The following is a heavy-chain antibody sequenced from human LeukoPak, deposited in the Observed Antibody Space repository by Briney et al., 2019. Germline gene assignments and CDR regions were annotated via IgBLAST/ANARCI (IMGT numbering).Heavy chain of an antibody. Sequence: GGSLRLSRAVSGITLSNYGMSWVRQAPGKGLEWVAGISGSGGGTNYADSVKGRFTISRDNSKNTLFLQMNRLRAEDTAVYFCAKRGVVIRVILVGFHKEAYYFDSWGQGVLVTVSS. CDR3: AKRGVVIRVILVGFHKEAYYFDS. CDR2: ISGSGGGT. D-gene: IGHD3-22*01. J-gene: IGHJ4*02. V-gene: IGHV3-23*01. CDR1: GITLSNYG.